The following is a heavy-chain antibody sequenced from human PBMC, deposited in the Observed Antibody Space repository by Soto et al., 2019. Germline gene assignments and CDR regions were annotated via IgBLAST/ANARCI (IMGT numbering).Heavy chain of an antibody. Sequence: EVQLVETGGGLIQPGESLRLSCAASGFTVSTNYMSWVRQAPGKGLEWVSVIYSGGNTYYADSVKGRFSMSRDKSKNTLFLQMNGLRADDTAVYYCGRGSSDSDGILMVDYWGQGTLVTVSS. J-gene: IGHJ4*02. V-gene: IGHV3-53*02. CDR3: GRGSSDSDGILMVDY. CDR1: GFTVSTNY. D-gene: IGHD2-2*01. CDR2: IYSGGNT.